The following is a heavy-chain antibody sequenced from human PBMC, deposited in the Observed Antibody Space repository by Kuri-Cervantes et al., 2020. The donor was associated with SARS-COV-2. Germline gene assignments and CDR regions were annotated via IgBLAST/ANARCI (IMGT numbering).Heavy chain of an antibody. V-gene: IGHV3-23*03. D-gene: IGHD3-16*01. CDR3: AKDLGDYGMDV. J-gene: IGHJ6*02. CDR1: GFTXSSYA. Sequence: GGSLRXXCAXSGFTXSSYAMSWVRXXPGKGXEWXXXIXSGGSSTYXADSVXXRFTISRDNSXNTLXXXMNSLRAEDTXVYYFAKDLGDYGMDVWGQGTTVTVSS. CDR2: IXSGGSST.